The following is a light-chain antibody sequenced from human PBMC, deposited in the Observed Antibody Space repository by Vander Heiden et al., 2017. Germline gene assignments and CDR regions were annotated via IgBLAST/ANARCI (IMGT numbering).Light chain of an antibody. Sequence: EIVLTQSPATLSLSPGERATLSCRASQSVSSYLAWYQQKPGQAPRLLIYDASNRATGVPARFSGSGSEGYFTLTISSLEPEYFAIYYCQQRSNWPAAFGGGTMVEIK. CDR3: QQRSNWPAA. CDR1: QSVSSY. J-gene: IGKJ4*01. V-gene: IGKV3-11*02. CDR2: DAS.